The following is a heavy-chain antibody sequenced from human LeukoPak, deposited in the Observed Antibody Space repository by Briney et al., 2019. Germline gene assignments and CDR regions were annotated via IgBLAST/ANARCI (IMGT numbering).Heavy chain of an antibody. V-gene: IGHV3-9*03. CDR1: GFTFDDYA. Sequence: GGSLRLSCAASGFTFDDYAMPWVRHAQGKGLEWVSGISWNSGSIVYADSVKGRFTISRDNAKNSLYLQMNSLRAEDMALYYCAKAKDIVVVVAALDIWGQGTMVTVSS. CDR2: ISWNSGSI. J-gene: IGHJ3*02. D-gene: IGHD2-15*01. CDR3: AKAKDIVVVVAALDI.